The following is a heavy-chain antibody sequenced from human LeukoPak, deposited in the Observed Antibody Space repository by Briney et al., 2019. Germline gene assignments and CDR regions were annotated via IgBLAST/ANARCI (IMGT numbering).Heavy chain of an antibody. CDR3: ARHFCSSSSCYIPVSCNSYYMDV. CDR2: ISTSSAYR. CDR1: GFTFSIYS. V-gene: IGHV3-21*01. J-gene: IGHJ6*03. D-gene: IGHD2-2*02. Sequence: GGSLRLSCAASGFTFSIYSMSWVRQAPGGGLEWVSSISTSSAYRHYADSVRGRFTISRDNAQNSLFLQMSGLRGEDTAVYYCARHFCSSSSCYIPVSCNSYYMDVWGKGTTVTVSS.